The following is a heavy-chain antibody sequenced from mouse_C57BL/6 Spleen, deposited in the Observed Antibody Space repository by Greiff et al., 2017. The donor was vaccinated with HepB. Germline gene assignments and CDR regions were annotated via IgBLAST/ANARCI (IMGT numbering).Heavy chain of an antibody. J-gene: IGHJ2*01. CDR1: GYAFSSYW. Sequence: VQLQQSGAELVKPGASVKISCKASGYAFSSYWMNWVKQRPGKGLEWIGQIYPGDGDTNYNGKFKGKATLTADKSSSTAYMQLSSLTSEDSAVYFCARGKIYYGNYDYFDYWGQGTTLTVSS. D-gene: IGHD2-1*01. V-gene: IGHV1-80*01. CDR3: ARGKIYYGNYDYFDY. CDR2: IYPGDGDT.